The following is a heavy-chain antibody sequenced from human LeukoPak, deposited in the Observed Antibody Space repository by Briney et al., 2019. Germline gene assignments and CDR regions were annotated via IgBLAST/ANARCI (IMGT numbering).Heavy chain of an antibody. D-gene: IGHD3-22*01. CDR2: LYYTGST. J-gene: IGHJ4*02. CDR3: AVSNYYDSSGYYTLDY. V-gene: IGHV4-59*01. CDR1: GGSISTYY. Sequence: SETLSLTCTVSGGSISTYYWSWIRQPPGKGLEWIGYLYYTGSTNYNPSLKSRVTISGDTSRNQFSLKLSSVTAADTAVYYCAVSNYYDSSGYYTLDYWGQGTLVTVSS.